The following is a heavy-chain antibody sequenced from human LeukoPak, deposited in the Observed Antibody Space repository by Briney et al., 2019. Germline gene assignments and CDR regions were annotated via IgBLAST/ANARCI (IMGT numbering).Heavy chain of an antibody. CDR1: GGSISSYY. CDR2: IYTSGST. D-gene: IGHD3-10*01. J-gene: IGHJ5*02. V-gene: IGHV4-4*09. CDR3: ARLRGSGSYYSHDWFDP. Sequence: PSETLSLACTVSGGSISSYYWSWIRQPPGKGLEWIGYIYTSGSTNYNPSLKSRVTISVDTSKNQFSLKLSSVTAADTAVYYCARLRGSGSYYSHDWFDPWGQGTLVTVSS.